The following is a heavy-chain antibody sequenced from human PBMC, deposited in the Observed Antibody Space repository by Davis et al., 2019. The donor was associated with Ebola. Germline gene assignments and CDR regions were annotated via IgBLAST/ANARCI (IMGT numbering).Heavy chain of an antibody. CDR2: INPNSGGT. CDR3: ARGLDTASGYGMDV. Sequence: AASVKVSCKASGYTFTSYDINWVRQAPGQGLEWMGWINPNSGGTNYAQKFQGWVTMTRDTSISTAYMELSRLRSDDTAVYYCARGLDTASGYGMDVWGQGTTVTVSS. V-gene: IGHV1-2*04. CDR1: GYTFTSYD. J-gene: IGHJ6*02. D-gene: IGHD5-18*01.